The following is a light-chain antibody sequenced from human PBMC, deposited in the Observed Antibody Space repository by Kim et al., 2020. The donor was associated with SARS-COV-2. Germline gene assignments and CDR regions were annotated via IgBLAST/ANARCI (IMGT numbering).Light chain of an antibody. J-gene: IGKJ1*01. Sequence: SVSPGERAPHFCRASQSESNNLAWYQQKPGHAPRLRIYGASARATGFPASFSGSGSGTEFTLTISRLQSEDFALYCCQQYSNSWTFGQGTKVDSK. V-gene: IGKV3D-15*01. CDR3: QQYSNSWT. CDR1: QSESNN. CDR2: GAS.